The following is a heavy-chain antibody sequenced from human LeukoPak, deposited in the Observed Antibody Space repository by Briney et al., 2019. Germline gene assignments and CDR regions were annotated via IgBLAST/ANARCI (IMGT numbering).Heavy chain of an antibody. D-gene: IGHD4-17*01. CDR3: ANPPTVTKIRFDS. V-gene: IGHV3-30*02. CDR1: GFTFTSYG. CDR2: IRYDGSDE. J-gene: IGHJ5*01. Sequence: GGSLRLSCAASGFTFTSYGMHWVRQAPGKGLEWVAFIRYDGSDEYNGDSVKGRFTISRDNSKNTLYLQMNSLRAEDTAVYYCANPPTVTKIRFDSWGQGTLVTVSS.